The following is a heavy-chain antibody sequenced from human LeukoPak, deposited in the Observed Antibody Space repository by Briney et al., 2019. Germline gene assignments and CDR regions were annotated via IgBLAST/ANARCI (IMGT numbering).Heavy chain of an antibody. CDR2: TYYRSKWYN. D-gene: IGHD3-22*01. Sequence: SQTLSLTCAISGDSVSSNSAAWNSIRQSPSSGLEWLGRTYYRSKWYNDYAVSVKSRITINPDTSKNQFSLQLNSVTPEDTAVYYCARAIMPPTGIYHDSSPFDYWGQGTLVTVSS. CDR1: GDSVSSNSAA. J-gene: IGHJ4*02. CDR3: ARAIMPPTGIYHDSSPFDY. V-gene: IGHV6-1*01.